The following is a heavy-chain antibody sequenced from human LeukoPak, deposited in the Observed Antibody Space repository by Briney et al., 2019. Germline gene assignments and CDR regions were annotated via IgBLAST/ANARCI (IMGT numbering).Heavy chain of an antibody. D-gene: IGHD2-2*01. CDR1: GFTFSSYA. Sequence: GGSLRLSCAASGFTFSSYAMHWVRRAPGKGLEWVAVISYDGSNKYYADSVKGRFTISRDNSKNTLYLQMNSLRAEDTAVYYCARFGHCSSTSCYYYYYGMDVWGQGTTVTVSS. CDR2: ISYDGSNK. CDR3: ARFGHCSSTSCYYYYYGMDV. V-gene: IGHV3-30-3*01. J-gene: IGHJ6*02.